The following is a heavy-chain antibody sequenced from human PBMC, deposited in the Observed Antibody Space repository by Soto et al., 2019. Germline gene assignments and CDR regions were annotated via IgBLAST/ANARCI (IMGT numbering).Heavy chain of an antibody. J-gene: IGHJ4*02. CDR2: IYYSGST. CDR3: ARGPGI. V-gene: IGHV4-31*03. CDR1: GDSISSGGYF. Sequence: QVQLQESGPGLVKPSQTLSLTCTVSGDSISSGGYFWNWIRQHPGKGLEWIGYIYYSGSTDYNPSLKSRVTISVDTSKNQFSLKLSPVTAADTAVYYCARGPGIWGQGTLVTVSS.